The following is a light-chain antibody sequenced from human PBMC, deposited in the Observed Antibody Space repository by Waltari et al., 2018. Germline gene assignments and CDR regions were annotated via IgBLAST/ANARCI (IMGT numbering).Light chain of an antibody. Sequence: SSELTQDPAVSVALGQTVRITCQGDSLSTSYATWYQQRPRQAPILVIYPRNSRPSGIPDRFSGSSSGNTASLTITGAQAEDEADYYCSSRDTSGDHWVFGGGTKLTVL. V-gene: IGLV3-19*01. CDR1: SLSTSY. J-gene: IGLJ3*02. CDR2: PRN. CDR3: SSRDTSGDHWV.